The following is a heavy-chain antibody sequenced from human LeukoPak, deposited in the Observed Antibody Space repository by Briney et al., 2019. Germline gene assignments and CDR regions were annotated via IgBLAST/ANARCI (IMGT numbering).Heavy chain of an antibody. CDR1: GFTFSSYA. D-gene: IGHD2-8*01. J-gene: IGHJ4*02. Sequence: GSLRLSCAASGFTFSSYAMSWVRQAPGKGLEWVSAISGSGGSTYYADSVKGRFTISRGNSKNTLYLQMNSLRAEDTAVYYCAKDRGGIVLMVYAISDYWGQGTLVTVPS. CDR3: AKDRGGIVLMVYAISDY. V-gene: IGHV3-23*01. CDR2: ISGSGGST.